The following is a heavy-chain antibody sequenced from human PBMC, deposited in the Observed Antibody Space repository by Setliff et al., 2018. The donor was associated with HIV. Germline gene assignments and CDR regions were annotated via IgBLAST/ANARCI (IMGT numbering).Heavy chain of an antibody. CDR3: ARATATKPFDI. Sequence: PSETLSLTCTVSGDSISNYYWSWVRQPPGKGLEWIGYIYSSGSTNYNPSLQSRVTISVDTSKNQFSLKLSSMTAADTALYYCARATATKPFDIWGQGTVVTVSS. J-gene: IGHJ3*02. CDR1: GDSISNYY. CDR2: IYSSGST. V-gene: IGHV4-4*09. D-gene: IGHD5-18*01.